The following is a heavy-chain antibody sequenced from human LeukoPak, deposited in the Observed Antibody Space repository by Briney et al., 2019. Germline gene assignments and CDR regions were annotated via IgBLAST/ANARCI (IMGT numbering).Heavy chain of an antibody. CDR1: GTSISGDY. D-gene: IGHD2/OR15-2a*01. CDR2: VYVTGNT. CDR3: ARHPFSSPFDF. V-gene: IGHV4-59*08. J-gene: IGHJ4*02. Sequence: RTSETLSLTCTVSGTSISGDYWSWIRQPPGKGLEWIGYVYVTGNTNYNPSLKSRVTISMDTSKNQISLTVTSVTAADTAVYYCARHPFSSPFDFWGQGTLVAVSS.